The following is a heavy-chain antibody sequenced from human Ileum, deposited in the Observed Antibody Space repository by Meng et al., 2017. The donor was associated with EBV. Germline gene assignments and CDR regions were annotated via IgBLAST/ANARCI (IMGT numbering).Heavy chain of an antibody. CDR3: ARERRGWYAEN. Sequence: QVQRVESGGGVVQPGRSLRLSCAASGFTFSDYAMHGVRQAPGKGLEWVSLISYDGSLSHYADSVKGRFTVSRDDSKSTLYLQMNGLRVDDTAVYYCARERRGWYAENWGQGTLVTVAS. J-gene: IGHJ4*02. CDR1: GFTFSDYA. V-gene: IGHV3-30*03. D-gene: IGHD6-19*01. CDR2: ISYDGSLS.